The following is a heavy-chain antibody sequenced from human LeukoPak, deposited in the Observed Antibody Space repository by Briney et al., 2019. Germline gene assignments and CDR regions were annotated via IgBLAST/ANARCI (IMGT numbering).Heavy chain of an antibody. CDR3: ARGRRREGYNDGFDY. CDR1: GGTFSSYA. V-gene: IGHV1-69*13. D-gene: IGHD5-24*01. CDR2: IIPIFGTA. J-gene: IGHJ4*02. Sequence: ASVKVSCKASGGTFSSYAISWVRQAPGQGLEWMGGIIPIFGTANYAQKFQGRVTITADESTSTAYMELSSLRSEDTAVYYCARGRRREGYNDGFDYWGQGTLVTVSS.